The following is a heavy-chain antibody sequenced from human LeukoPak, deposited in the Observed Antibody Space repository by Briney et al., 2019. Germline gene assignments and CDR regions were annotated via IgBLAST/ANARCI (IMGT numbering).Heavy chain of an antibody. CDR1: GFTFSSYS. J-gene: IGHJ4*02. CDR3: ARGTVVVPAASGTYYFDY. V-gene: IGHV3-21*01. Sequence: GGSLRLSCAASGFTFSSYSMNWVRQAPGKGLEWVSSISSSSSYIYYADSVKGRFTISRDNAENSLYLQMNSLRAEDTAVYYCARGTVVVPAASGTYYFDYWGQGTLVTVSS. D-gene: IGHD2-2*01. CDR2: ISSSSSYI.